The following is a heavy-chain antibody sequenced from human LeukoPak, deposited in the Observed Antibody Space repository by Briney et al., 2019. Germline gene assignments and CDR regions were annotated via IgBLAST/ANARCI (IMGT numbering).Heavy chain of an antibody. V-gene: IGHV4-39*07. CDR2: INHSGST. J-gene: IGHJ6*03. Sequence: SETLSLTCTVSGGSISSGSYYLSWIRQPAGKGLEWIGKINHSGSTNYNPSLKSRVTISVDTSKNQFSLKLSSVTAADTAVYYCARGTPPITMVRGVIMPGYYYYMDVWGKGTTVTVSS. D-gene: IGHD3-10*01. CDR1: GGSISSGSYY. CDR3: ARGTPPITMVRGVIMPGYYYYMDV.